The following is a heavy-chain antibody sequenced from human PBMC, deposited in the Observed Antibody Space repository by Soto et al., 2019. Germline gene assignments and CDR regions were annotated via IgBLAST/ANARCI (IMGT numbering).Heavy chain of an antibody. CDR3: AKCEWFPYYYYMDV. CDR1: GFTFSSYA. J-gene: IGHJ6*03. CDR2: ISGSGGST. D-gene: IGHD3-3*01. V-gene: IGHV3-23*01. Sequence: GGSLRLSCAASGFTFSSYAMSWVRQAPGKGLEWVSAISGSGGSTYYADSVKGRFTISRDNAKNSLYLQMNSLRAEDTAVYYCAKCEWFPYYYYMDVWGKGTKVTVSS.